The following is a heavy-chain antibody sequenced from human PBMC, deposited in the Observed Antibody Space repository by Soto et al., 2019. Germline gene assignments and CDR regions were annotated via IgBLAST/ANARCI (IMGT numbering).Heavy chain of an antibody. CDR1: GFTFSSYG. CDR3: ARSRVGAYAFDI. CDR2: IWYDGSNK. V-gene: IGHV3-33*01. J-gene: IGHJ3*02. Sequence: GGSLRLSCAASGFTFSSYGMHWVRQAPGEGLEWVAVIWYDGSNKYYADSVKGRFTISRDNSKNTLYLQMNSLRAEDTAVYYCARSRVGAYAFDIWGQGTMVTVSS. D-gene: IGHD1-26*01.